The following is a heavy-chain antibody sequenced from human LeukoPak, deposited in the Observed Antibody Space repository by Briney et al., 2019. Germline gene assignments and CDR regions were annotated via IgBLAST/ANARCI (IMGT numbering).Heavy chain of an antibody. J-gene: IGHJ4*02. D-gene: IGHD3-22*01. V-gene: IGHV3-7*01. CDR3: ARDSRYDSSGCIDY. Sequence: GGSLRLSCAASGFTFSSCWMSWVRQAPGKGLEWLANIKQDGSDKYYVDSVKGRFTVSRDNAKNSLYLQMNSLRAEDTAVYYCARDSRYDSSGCIDYWGQGTLVTVSS. CDR1: GFTFSSCW. CDR2: IKQDGSDK.